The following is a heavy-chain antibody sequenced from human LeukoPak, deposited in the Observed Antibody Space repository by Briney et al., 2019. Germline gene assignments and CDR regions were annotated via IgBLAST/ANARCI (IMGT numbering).Heavy chain of an antibody. CDR3: ASHGGWPRFDY. CDR2: ISSSGATT. Sequence: GGSLRLSCAASGVTFNNSAMSWVRRAPGQGLEWVSTISSSGATTYYADSVKGRFTISRDNSKNTLYLQMNSLRAEDAAVYYCASHGGWPRFDYWGQGTLVTVSS. V-gene: IGHV3-23*01. CDR1: GVTFNNSA. J-gene: IGHJ4*02. D-gene: IGHD6-19*01.